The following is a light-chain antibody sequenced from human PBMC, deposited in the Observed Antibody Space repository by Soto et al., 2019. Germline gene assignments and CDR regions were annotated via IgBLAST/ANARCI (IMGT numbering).Light chain of an antibody. CDR3: QQYKVYPYT. J-gene: IGKJ2*01. CDR1: QSLTGR. V-gene: IGKV1-5*01. CDR2: AVS. Sequence: DIQMTQSPSTLSASIGDTVTLTCRASQSLTGRLAWYQQKPGRPPKLLIYAVSLLESGVPSRFSGSGSGADFTLTISSLRPDDFATFYCQQYKVYPYTFGQGTRL.